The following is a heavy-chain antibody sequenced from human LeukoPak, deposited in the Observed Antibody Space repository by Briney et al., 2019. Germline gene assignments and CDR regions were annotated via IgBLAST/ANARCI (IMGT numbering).Heavy chain of an antibody. CDR2: IYTSGST. J-gene: IGHJ4*02. CDR1: GGSISSYY. D-gene: IGHD1-26*01. V-gene: IGHV4-4*07. Sequence: SETLSLTCTVSGGSISSYYWSWIRQPAGKGLEWIGCIYTSGSTNYNPSLKSRVTMSVDTSKNQFSLKLSSVTAADTAVYYCAREDDCSGSYVCLYYFDYWGQGTLVTVSS. CDR3: AREDDCSGSYVCLYYFDY.